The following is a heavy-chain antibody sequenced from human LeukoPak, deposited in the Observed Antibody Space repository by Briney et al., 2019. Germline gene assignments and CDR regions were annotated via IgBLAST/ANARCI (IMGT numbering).Heavy chain of an antibody. Sequence: SETLSLTCTVSGGSISSGSYYWSWIRQPAGKGLEWIGRIYTSGSTNYNPSLKSRVTISVDTSKNQFSLKLSSVTAADTAVYYCARVETYYYYMDVWGKGTTVTVSS. J-gene: IGHJ6*03. CDR1: GGSISSGSYY. V-gene: IGHV4-61*02. CDR2: IYTSGST. CDR3: ARVETYYYYMDV.